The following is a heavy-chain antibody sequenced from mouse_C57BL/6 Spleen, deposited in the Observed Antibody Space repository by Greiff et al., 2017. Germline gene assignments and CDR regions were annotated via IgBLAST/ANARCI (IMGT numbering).Heavy chain of an antibody. J-gene: IGHJ4*01. CDR3: ARDSMDY. CDR1: GYTFTGYW. CDR2: IVPGSGST. V-gene: IGHV1-9*01. Sequence: VKLQESVAELMKPGASVKLSCKATGYTFTGYWIAWVKQRPGHGLEWIGRIVPGSGSTTYNEKFKGKATFTADTSPNTAYMQLSSLTTEDSAIYYCARDSMDYWGQGTSVTVSS.